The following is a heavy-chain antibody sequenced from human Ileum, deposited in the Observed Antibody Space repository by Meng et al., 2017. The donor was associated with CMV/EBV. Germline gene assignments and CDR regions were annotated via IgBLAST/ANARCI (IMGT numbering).Heavy chain of an antibody. Sequence: GESLKISCAASGFIFSNYDMNWVRQAPGKGPEWVSYISGSGNGGLRYYAESVKGRFSISRDNAKNSLYLQMNSLRADDTAIYYCAKDSYWGQGTLVTVSS. V-gene: IGHV3-48*03. CDR1: GFIFSNYD. CDR3: AKDSY. CDR2: ISGSGNGGLR. J-gene: IGHJ4*02.